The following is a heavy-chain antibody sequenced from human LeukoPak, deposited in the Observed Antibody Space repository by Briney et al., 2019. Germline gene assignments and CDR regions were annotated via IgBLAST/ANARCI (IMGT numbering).Heavy chain of an antibody. D-gene: IGHD3-10*01. J-gene: IGHJ2*01. CDR1: GFTFNTYS. CDR2: ISYDGSNK. Sequence: SGGSLRLSCAASGFTFNTYSMSWVRQAPGKGLEWVAVISYDGSNKYYADSVKGRFTISRDNSKNTLYLQMNSLRAEDTAVYYCARITMVRGVLFDWYFDLWGRGTLVTVSS. V-gene: IGHV3-30*03. CDR3: ARITMVRGVLFDWYFDL.